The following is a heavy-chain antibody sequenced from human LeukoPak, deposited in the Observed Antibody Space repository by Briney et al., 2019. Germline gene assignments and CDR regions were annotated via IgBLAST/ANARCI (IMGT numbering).Heavy chain of an antibody. CDR2: TSSSSSTI. CDR1: GFTFSGYD. J-gene: IGHJ5*02. CDR3: ARVRFP. V-gene: IGHV3-48*04. Sequence: GGSLRLSCAASGFTFSGYDMSWVRQAPGKGLEWVSYTSSSSSTIYYADSVKGRFTISRDNAKNSLYLQMNSLRAEDTAVYYCARVRFPWGQGTLVTVSS.